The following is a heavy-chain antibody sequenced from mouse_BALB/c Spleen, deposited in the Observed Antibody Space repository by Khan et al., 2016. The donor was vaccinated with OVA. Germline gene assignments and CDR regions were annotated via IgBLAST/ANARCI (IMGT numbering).Heavy chain of an antibody. Sequence: EVQLVESGGGLVQPGGSLKLSCAASGFDFSRYWMSWVRQAPGKGLEWIGEINPDSSTINYKPSLKDKFIISRDNAKNTLYLQMSKVRSEDTALYYCTRPYRDDVKAWFAYWGQGTLVTVSA. J-gene: IGHJ3*01. V-gene: IGHV4-1*02. D-gene: IGHD2-14*01. CDR3: TRPYRDDVKAWFAY. CDR2: INPDSSTI. CDR1: GFDFSRYW.